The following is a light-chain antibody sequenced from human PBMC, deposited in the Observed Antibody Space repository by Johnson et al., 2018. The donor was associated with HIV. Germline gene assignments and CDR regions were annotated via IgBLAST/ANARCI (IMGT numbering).Light chain of an antibody. CDR2: GNN. CDR3: GTWDSSLSAYV. CDR1: SSNIGNNY. V-gene: IGLV1-51*01. J-gene: IGLJ1*01. Sequence: QPVLTQPPSVSAAPGQKVTIPCSGSSSNIGNNYVSWYQQLPGTAPKLLIYGNNKRPSGIPDRFSGSTSGTSATLGITGLQTGDEADYYCGTWDSSLSAYVFGTGTKVTVL.